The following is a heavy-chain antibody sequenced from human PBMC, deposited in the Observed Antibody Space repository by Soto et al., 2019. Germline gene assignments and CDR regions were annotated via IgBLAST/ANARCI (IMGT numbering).Heavy chain of an antibody. CDR3: AKISGGNYYDSSGYYY. J-gene: IGHJ4*02. D-gene: IGHD3-22*01. Sequence: EVQLLESGGGLVQPGGSLRLSCAASGFTFSSYAMSWVRQAPGKGLEWVSAISGSGGSTYYADSVKGRFTISRDNSKNTLYLQMNSLRAEDTAVYYCAKISGGNYYDSSGYYYWGQGTLVTVSS. CDR1: GFTFSSYA. CDR2: ISGSGGST. V-gene: IGHV3-23*01.